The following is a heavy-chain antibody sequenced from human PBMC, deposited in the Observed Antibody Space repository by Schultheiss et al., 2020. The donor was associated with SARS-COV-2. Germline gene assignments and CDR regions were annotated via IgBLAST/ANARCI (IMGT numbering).Heavy chain of an antibody. Sequence: SETLSLTCTVTGAPIGSYFWTWIRQPPGKGLEWIGYITYGGTTYYNSSLKSRVTMSLDTSKNTSKNQFSLKLSSVTAADTAVYYCARGGTMVRGDEPNPVDYWGQGTLVTVSS. CDR2: ITYGGTT. CDR3: ARGGTMVRGDEPNPVDY. CDR1: GAPIGSYF. V-gene: IGHV4-59*12. J-gene: IGHJ4*02. D-gene: IGHD3-10*01.